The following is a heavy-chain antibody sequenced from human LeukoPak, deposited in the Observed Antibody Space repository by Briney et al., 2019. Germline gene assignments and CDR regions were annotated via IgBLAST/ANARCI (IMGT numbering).Heavy chain of an antibody. J-gene: IGHJ5*02. Sequence: NPGRSLRLSCAASGFSFYNAWMSWVRQAPGKGLEWVGRIKRKSDGGTTDFAAPVKGRFSISRDDSRNILYLQMNSLKTEDTAVYYCTPDLVVARPVPIIDGSWGQGTLVTVSS. D-gene: IGHD5-24*01. CDR3: TPDLVVARPVPIIDGS. CDR2: IKRKSDGGTT. CDR1: GFSFYNAW. V-gene: IGHV3-15*01.